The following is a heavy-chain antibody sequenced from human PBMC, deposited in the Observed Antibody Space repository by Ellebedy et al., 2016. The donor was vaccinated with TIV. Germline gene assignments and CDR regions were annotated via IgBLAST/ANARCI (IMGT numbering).Heavy chain of an antibody. D-gene: IGHD1-26*01. CDR1: GFTFNFYS. V-gene: IGHV3-48*02. CDR2: IVGTGTTT. CDR3: ARRGNYLGDAFDI. Sequence: GESLKISXPASGFTFNFYSMNWVRQAAGKGLEWISYIVGTGTTTYYADSVKGRFTISRDDAKNSLYLHMNSLRDEDTAVYYCARRGNYLGDAFDIWGQGAMVIVSS. J-gene: IGHJ3*02.